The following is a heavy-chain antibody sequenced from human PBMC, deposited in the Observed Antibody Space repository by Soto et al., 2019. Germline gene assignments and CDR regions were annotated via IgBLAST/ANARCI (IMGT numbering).Heavy chain of an antibody. V-gene: IGHV1-3*01. J-gene: IGHJ4*02. CDR2: INPANGDT. CDR3: ARRVGDGQFDF. Sequence: QVQLVQSGAEVKKPGASVRVSCRASGYTFPYFGIPWVRQAPGQSLEWMGSINPANGDTPYSQKFQGRVTITSDTSATTVYMEMVRLTSADTAVYYCARRVGDGQFDFWGQGTLITVSS. D-gene: IGHD1-26*01. CDR1: GYTFPYFG.